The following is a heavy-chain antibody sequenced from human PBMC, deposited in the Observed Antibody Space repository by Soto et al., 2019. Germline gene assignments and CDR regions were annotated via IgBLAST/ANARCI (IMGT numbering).Heavy chain of an antibody. CDR1: VAALNSGNYY. J-gene: IGHJ5*02. CDR2: IYVTGAV. CDR3: ARLRIATNNYKWFDP. D-gene: IGHD2-21*01. Sequence: ASETLSLTCIVSVAALNSGNYYWIWIRQVPGKGLEWIGHIYVTGAVDYNPSLRDRITISQDTSERQFSLNLRLVTAADTAVYYCARLRIATNNYKWFDPWGQGTLVTVSS. V-gene: IGHV4-31*03.